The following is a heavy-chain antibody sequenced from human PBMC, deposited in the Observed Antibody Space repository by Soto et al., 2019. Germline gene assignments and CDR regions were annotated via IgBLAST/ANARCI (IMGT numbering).Heavy chain of an antibody. CDR3: ARGSQFWDSSSWSVFLEGNWFDP. CDR2: IIPIFGTT. J-gene: IGHJ5*02. D-gene: IGHD6-13*01. CDR1: GGTFSSYA. V-gene: IGHV1-69*05. Sequence: SVKVSCKASGGTFSSYAISWVRQAPGQGLEWMGWIIPIFGTTNYAQKFQERVTITRDMSTSTAYMELNSLRSEDTAVYYCARGSQFWDSSSWSVFLEGNWFDPWGQGTLVTVSS.